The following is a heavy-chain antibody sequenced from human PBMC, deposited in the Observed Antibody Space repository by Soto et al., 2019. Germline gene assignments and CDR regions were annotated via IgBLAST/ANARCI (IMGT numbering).Heavy chain of an antibody. CDR2: IRCSSSTI. V-gene: IGHV3-48*01. D-gene: IGHD3-16*01. CDR3: ARDIRPNYDYSI. Sequence: GGSLRLSCASSGFTFSSYGMHLVRQAPGKGLEWVADIRCSSSTIYYADSVKGRFTISRDNAKNSLYLQMNSLIAEDTAVYYCARDIRPNYDYSIWGQGTLVTVSS. CDR1: GFTFSSYG. J-gene: IGHJ4*02.